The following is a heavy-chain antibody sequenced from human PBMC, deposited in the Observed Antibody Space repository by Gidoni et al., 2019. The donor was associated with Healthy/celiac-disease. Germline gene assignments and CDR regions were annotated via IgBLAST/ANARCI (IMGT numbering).Heavy chain of an antibody. D-gene: IGHD6-13*01. CDR2: ISGSGGST. CDR3: AKDLSSASIAAAGNIGGIYRGGYGMDV. J-gene: IGHJ6*02. Sequence: EVQLLESGGGLVQPGGSLRLSCAASGFTFSSYAMSWVRQAPGRGLEWVSAISGSGGSTYYADSVKGRFTISRDNSKNTLYLQMNSLRAEDTAVYYCAKDLSSASIAAAGNIGGIYRGGYGMDVWGQGTTVTVSS. V-gene: IGHV3-23*01. CDR1: GFTFSSYA.